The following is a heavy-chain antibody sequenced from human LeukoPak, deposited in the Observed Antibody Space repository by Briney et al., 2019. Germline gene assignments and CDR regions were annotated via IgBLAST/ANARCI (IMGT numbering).Heavy chain of an antibody. V-gene: IGHV3-30-3*01. Sequence: GGSLRLSCAASGFTSSSYAMHWVRQAPGKVLEWVAVISYDGSNKYYADSVKGRFTISRDNSKNTLYLQMNSLRAEDTAVYYCARDMFSSKRGNIDYWGQGTLVTVSS. CDR2: ISYDGSNK. D-gene: IGHD3-10*02. CDR1: GFTSSSYA. J-gene: IGHJ4*02. CDR3: ARDMFSSKRGNIDY.